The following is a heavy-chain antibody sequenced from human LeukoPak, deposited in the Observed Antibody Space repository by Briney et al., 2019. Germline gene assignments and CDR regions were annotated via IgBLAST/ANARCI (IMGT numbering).Heavy chain of an antibody. J-gene: IGHJ3*02. CDR1: GFTFSNYV. Sequence: PGGSLRLSCAASGFTFSNYVMHWVRQAPGTGPEDVSAISSSGGSTYYANSVKGRFTISRDNSKNTLYLQMGSLRAEDLAVYYCARVYSSSWYQAFDIWGQGTTVTVSS. V-gene: IGHV3-64*01. CDR3: ARVYSSSWYQAFDI. D-gene: IGHD6-13*01. CDR2: ISSSGGST.